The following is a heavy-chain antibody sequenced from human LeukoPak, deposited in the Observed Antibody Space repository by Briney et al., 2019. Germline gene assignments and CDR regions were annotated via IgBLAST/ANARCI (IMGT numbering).Heavy chain of an antibody. J-gene: IGHJ5*02. V-gene: IGHV4-61*02. CDR2: VYFSGST. D-gene: IGHD3-16*01. CDR1: GVSIGSTHYY. Sequence: SETLSLTCTVSGVSIGSTHYYWGWIRQPAGKGLEWIGRVYFSGSTNYNPSLKGRVTISVDTSKNQFSLSLMSVTAADTAVYYCVKDGGHTALDPWGQGTQVTVSS. CDR3: VKDGGHTALDP.